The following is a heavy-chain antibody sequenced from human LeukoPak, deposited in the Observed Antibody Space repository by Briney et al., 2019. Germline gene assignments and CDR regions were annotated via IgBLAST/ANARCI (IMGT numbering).Heavy chain of an antibody. V-gene: IGHV4-30-4*01. D-gene: IGHD7-27*01. CDR3: ARDRFLGL. J-gene: IGHJ4*02. Sequence: LEWIGNIYYSGTTYYNPSLTTRVTISVDTSKNQFSLKLSPVTAADTAVYYCARDRFLGLWGQGTLVTVSS. CDR2: IYYSGTT.